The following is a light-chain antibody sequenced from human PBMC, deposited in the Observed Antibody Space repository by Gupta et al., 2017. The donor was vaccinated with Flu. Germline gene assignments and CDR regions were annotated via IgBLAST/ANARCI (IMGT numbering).Light chain of an antibody. V-gene: IGLV2-14*01. Sequence: SITISCTGTSSDVGGYNFVSWYQQLPGKAPKVLIYEVSNRPSGVSDRFSGSKSGNTASLTISGLQTEDEAAYYCCSFTTTSALVFGTGTKVTVL. CDR3: CSFTTTSALV. CDR1: SSDVGGYNF. CDR2: EVS. J-gene: IGLJ1*01.